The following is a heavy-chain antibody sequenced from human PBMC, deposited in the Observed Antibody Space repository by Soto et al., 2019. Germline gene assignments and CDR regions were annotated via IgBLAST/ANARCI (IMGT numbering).Heavy chain of an antibody. CDR2: ISSSSSTI. V-gene: IGHV3-48*01. CDR1: GFTFSSYS. CDR3: ARVSGGYHAAVCDY. J-gene: IGHJ4*02. D-gene: IGHD3-22*01. Sequence: EVQLVESGGGLVQPGGSLRLSCAASGFTFSSYSMNWVRQAPGKGLEWVSKISSSSSTIYYADSVKGRFTISRDNAKNSRYLQMNSLRAEDTAVYYCARVSGGYHAAVCDYWGQGTQVTVSS.